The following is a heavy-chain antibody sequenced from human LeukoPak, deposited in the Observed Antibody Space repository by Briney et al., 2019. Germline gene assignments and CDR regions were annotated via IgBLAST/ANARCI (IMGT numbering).Heavy chain of an antibody. V-gene: IGHV4-39*07. CDR3: ARVDGDYYYYYMDV. J-gene: IGHJ6*03. CDR2: IYYSGST. CDR1: GGSISSSSYY. D-gene: IGHD4-17*01. Sequence: SESLSLTCTVSGGSISSSSYYWGWIRQPPGKGLEWIGSIYYSGSTYYNPSLKSRVTISVDTSKNQFSLKLSSVTAADTAVYYCARVDGDYYYYYMDVWGKGTTVTVSS.